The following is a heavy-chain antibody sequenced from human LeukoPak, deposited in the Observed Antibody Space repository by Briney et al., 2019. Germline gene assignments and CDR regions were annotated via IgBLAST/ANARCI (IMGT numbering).Heavy chain of an antibody. CDR3: ARDLGQYYDASDKWFDP. Sequence: QPRESRRLSSPASGLTLSSYEMNWVSQAQGEGREWVGYIRSSGSNIYYGGSVKGRLTISRHTAKNTLYLQANSERTADTCVSYCARDLGQYYDASDKWFDPWGQGTLVTVSS. CDR1: GLTLSSYE. V-gene: IGHV3-48*03. CDR2: IRSSGSNI. J-gene: IGHJ5*02. D-gene: IGHD3-16*01.